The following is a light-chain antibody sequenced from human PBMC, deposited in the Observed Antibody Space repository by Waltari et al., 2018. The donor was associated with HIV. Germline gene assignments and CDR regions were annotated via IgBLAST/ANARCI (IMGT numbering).Light chain of an antibody. V-gene: IGLV1-40*01. Sequence: QSVLTQPPSVSGAPGQRVTIPCTGSSSAIGADYDVTWYQHLPGTAPKLLIYGNTNRPSGVPDRFSGSKSGTSASLAITGLQAEDEADYYCQSCDRSLRGVFGTGTKVTV. CDR2: GNT. CDR3: QSCDRSLRGV. J-gene: IGLJ1*01. CDR1: SSAIGADYD.